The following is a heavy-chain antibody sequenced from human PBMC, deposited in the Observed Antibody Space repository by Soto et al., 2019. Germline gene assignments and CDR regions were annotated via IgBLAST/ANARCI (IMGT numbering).Heavy chain of an antibody. J-gene: IGHJ4*02. V-gene: IGHV3-23*01. D-gene: IGHD1-1*01. CDR2: VSASGLNT. Sequence: EVQLLESGGKLVQPGGSLTLSCAASGFTFSTYAMAWVRQAPGKGLEWVSGVSASGLNTDYADPVKGRFYISRDNSKNTESLRLKSVSAEDTALDSCAKARPRRASGYFVEYWGQGTPVTVSP. CDR3: AKARPRRASGYFVEY. CDR1: GFTFSTYA.